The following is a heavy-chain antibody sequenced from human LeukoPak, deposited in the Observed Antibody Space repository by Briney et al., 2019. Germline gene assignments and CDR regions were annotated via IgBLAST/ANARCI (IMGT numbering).Heavy chain of an antibody. CDR3: ARGIAVAGPTDFDY. D-gene: IGHD6-19*01. J-gene: IGHJ4*02. CDR2: TYYRSKWYN. CDR1: GDSVPSNSAA. Sequence: SQTLSLTCAISGDSVPSNSAAWNWIRQSPSRGLEWLGRTYYRSKWYNDYAVSVKSRITINPDTSKNQFSLQLNSVTPEDTAVYYCARGIAVAGPTDFDYWGQGTLVTVSS. V-gene: IGHV6-1*01.